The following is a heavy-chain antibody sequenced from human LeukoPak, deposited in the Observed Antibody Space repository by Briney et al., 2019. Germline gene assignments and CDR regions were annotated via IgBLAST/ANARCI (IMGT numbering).Heavy chain of an antibody. CDR3: ANSIAVTGFDY. CDR1: GYTFGSYG. CDR2: INPSSGGT. D-gene: IGHD6-19*01. V-gene: IGHV1-2*06. J-gene: IGHJ4*02. Sequence: GASVKVSCKASGYTFGSYGITWVRQAPGQGLEWMGRINPSSGGTNFAQRFQGRVTMTWDTSISTAYMELSRLRSDDTAVYYCANSIAVTGFDYWGQGTLVTVSS.